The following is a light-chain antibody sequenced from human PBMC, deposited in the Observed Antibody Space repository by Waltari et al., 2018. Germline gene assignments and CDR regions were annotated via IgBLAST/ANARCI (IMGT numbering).Light chain of an antibody. CDR2: DAS. CDR1: QSVGNY. Sequence: EIVLTQSPATLSLSPGERATLSCRASQSVGNYLAWYQQKPGQAPRLLIYDASNRATGIPARFSGSGSGTDFTLTISSIEPEDFAVYYCQQRSNWSPALTFGGGTKVEIK. CDR3: QQRSNWSPALT. J-gene: IGKJ4*01. V-gene: IGKV3-11*01.